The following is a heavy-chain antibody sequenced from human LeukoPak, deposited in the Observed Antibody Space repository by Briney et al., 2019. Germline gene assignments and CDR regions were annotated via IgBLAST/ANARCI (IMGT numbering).Heavy chain of an antibody. J-gene: IGHJ4*02. CDR1: GGSFSGYY. Sequence: SETLSLTCAVYGGSFSGYYWSWIRQPPGKGLEWIGEINHSGSTNYNPSLKSRVTISVDTSKNQFSLKLSSVTAADTAVYYCARIGITMVRGVIYWGQGTLVIVSS. CDR3: ARIGITMVRGVIY. CDR2: INHSGST. D-gene: IGHD3-10*01. V-gene: IGHV4-34*01.